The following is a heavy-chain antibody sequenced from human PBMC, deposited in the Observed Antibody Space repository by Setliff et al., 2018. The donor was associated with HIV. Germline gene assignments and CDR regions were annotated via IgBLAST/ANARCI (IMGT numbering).Heavy chain of an antibody. J-gene: IGHJ4*02. Sequence: SETLSLTCAVSGYSISSGFYWGWIRQPPGKGLEWIGSISHSGDTFYNTSLKTRITISVDTSKNHLSLKVSSLTAADTAVYYCARAPYYDYRGLAVYYFDYWGQGTLVTVSS. CDR1: GYSISSGFY. D-gene: IGHD3-22*01. CDR3: ARAPYYDYRGLAVYYFDY. V-gene: IGHV4-38-2*01. CDR2: ISHSGDT.